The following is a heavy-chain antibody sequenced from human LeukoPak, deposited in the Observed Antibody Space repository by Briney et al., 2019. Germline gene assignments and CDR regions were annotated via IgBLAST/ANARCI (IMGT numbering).Heavy chain of an antibody. J-gene: IGHJ6*03. CDR2: IWYDGSNK. D-gene: IGHD2-15*01. CDR1: GFTFSSYG. CDR3: ARDRPLLLNYYYYMGV. V-gene: IGHV3-33*01. Sequence: GRSLRLSCAASGFTFSSYGMHWVRQAPGKGLEWVAVIWYDGSNKYYADSVKGRFTISRDNSKNTLYLQMNSLRAEDTAVYYCARDRPLLLNYYYYMGVWGKGTTDTVSS.